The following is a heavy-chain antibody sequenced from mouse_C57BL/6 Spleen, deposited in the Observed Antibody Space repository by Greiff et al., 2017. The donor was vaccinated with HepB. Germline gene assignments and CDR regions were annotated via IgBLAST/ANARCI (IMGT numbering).Heavy chain of an antibody. CDR3: ARLYYDYDGAY. D-gene: IGHD2-4*01. V-gene: IGHV1-26*01. Sequence: EVQLQQSGPELVKPGASVKISCKASGYTFTDYYMNWVKQSHGKSLEWIGDINPNNGGTSYNQKFKGKATLTVDKSSSTAYMELRSLTSEDSAVYYCARLYYDYDGAYWGQGTLVTVSA. CDR2: INPNNGGT. J-gene: IGHJ3*01. CDR1: GYTFTDYY.